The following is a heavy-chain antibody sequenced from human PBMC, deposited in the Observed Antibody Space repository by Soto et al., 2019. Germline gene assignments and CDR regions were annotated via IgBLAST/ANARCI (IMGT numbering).Heavy chain of an antibody. D-gene: IGHD3-22*01. Sequence: QVQLQESGPGLVKPSETLSLTCIVSGGSVSSGNYYWNWIRQPPGKGLEWIGYIYSSGSTQYSPSLGSRVTISVDTFKNQFSLNLRSVTAADTAVYYCARSYDGSGYYYYEMDVWGKGTTVTVSS. CDR2: IYSSGST. CDR1: GGSVSSGNYY. V-gene: IGHV4-61*01. J-gene: IGHJ6*04. CDR3: ARSYDGSGYYYYEMDV.